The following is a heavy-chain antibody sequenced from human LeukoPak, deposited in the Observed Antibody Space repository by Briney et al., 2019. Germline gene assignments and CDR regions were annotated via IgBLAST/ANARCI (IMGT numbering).Heavy chain of an antibody. D-gene: IGHD3-9*01. CDR3: VREPYDILTGPYFDY. J-gene: IGHJ4*02. CDR2: ISPDGSTT. CDR1: GFTFSRYW. V-gene: IGHV3-74*03. Sequence: GGSLRLSCAASGFTFSRYWMHWVRQAPGKGLMCVSRISPDGSTTLYADSVKGRFTISRDNAKSTLYLQMNSLRAEDAAVYYCVREPYDILTGPYFDYWGQGTLVTVSS.